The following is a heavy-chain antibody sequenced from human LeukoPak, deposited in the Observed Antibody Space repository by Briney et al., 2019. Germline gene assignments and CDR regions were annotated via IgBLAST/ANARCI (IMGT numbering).Heavy chain of an antibody. J-gene: IGHJ3*02. CDR2: IYHSGST. V-gene: IGHV4-38-2*01. CDR3: ARPKIGCSYVDAFDI. D-gene: IGHD5-18*01. CDR1: GYPISSGYY. Sequence: SETLSLTCAVSGYPISSGYYWGWIRQPPGKGLEWIGSIYHSGSTYYNPSLKSRVTISVDTSKNQFSLKLSSVTAAHTAVYYCARPKIGCSYVDAFDIWGQGTMVTVSS.